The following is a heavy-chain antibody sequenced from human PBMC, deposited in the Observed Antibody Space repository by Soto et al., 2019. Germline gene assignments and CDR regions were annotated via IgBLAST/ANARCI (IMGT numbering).Heavy chain of an antibody. D-gene: IGHD3-22*01. J-gene: IGHJ4*02. CDR2: ISGSGGST. CDR1: GFTFSSYA. CDR3: AKSRLVVVSEFDY. Sequence: EVQLLESGGGLVQPGGSLRLSCAASGFTFSSYAMSWVRQAPGKGLEWVSAISGSGGSTFYADSVKGPFTISRDNSKNTLYLQMNSLRAEDTAVYYCAKSRLVVVSEFDYWGQGTLVTVSS. V-gene: IGHV3-23*01.